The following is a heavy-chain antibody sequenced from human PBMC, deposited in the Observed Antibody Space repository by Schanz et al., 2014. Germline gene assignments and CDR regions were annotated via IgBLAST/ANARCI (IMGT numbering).Heavy chain of an antibody. V-gene: IGHV3-48*02. CDR2: ISSSSSTI. Sequence: EVQLVESGGGLVQPGGSLRLSCAASGFTFRTYLMNWVRQDPGKGLEWVSFISSSSSTIYYADSVKGRFTISRDNAKNSLYLQMNSLRDEDTAVYYCAREGERKGMLPYYFDYWGQGALVTVSS. CDR1: GFTFRTYL. J-gene: IGHJ4*02. CDR3: AREGERKGMLPYYFDY. D-gene: IGHD3-10*01.